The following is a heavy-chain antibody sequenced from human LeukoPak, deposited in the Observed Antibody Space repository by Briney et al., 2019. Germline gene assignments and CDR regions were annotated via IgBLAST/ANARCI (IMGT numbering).Heavy chain of an antibody. Sequence: PGGSLRLSCAASGFSFSSYAMHCVRQAPGKGLEWVAVISYDGSNKYYADSVKGRFTISRDNSKNTLYLQMISLRAEDTAVYYCARDYSLYAITGWFDPWGQGTLVTVSS. V-gene: IGHV3-30-3*01. CDR1: GFSFSSYA. CDR2: ISYDGSNK. J-gene: IGHJ5*02. D-gene: IGHD2-8*01. CDR3: ARDYSLYAITGWFDP.